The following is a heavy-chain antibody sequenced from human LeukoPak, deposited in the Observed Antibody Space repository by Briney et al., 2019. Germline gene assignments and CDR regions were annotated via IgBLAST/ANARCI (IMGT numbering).Heavy chain of an antibody. Sequence: PGGSLRLSCEASGFTFRTYTMDWVRQAPGKGLEWVALVLNEGSDKNYADSVKGRFTISRDNSRNTVLLQMNSLRPEDTAVYYCVRDGMAGTPNAFDMWGQGTMVTVSS. D-gene: IGHD6-19*01. CDR2: VLNEGSDK. V-gene: IGHV3-30*04. CDR3: VRDGMAGTPNAFDM. CDR1: GFTFRTYT. J-gene: IGHJ3*02.